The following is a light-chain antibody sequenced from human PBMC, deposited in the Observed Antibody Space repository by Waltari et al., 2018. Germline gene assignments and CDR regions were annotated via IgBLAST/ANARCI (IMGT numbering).Light chain of an antibody. J-gene: IGLJ2*01. V-gene: IGLV1-40*01. Sequence: QSVLPQPPSVSGAPGQRVTIACTGSSSNLRARHTVHWYQQVPGTAPKLLIYGNINRPSGVPDRFSGSKSGTSASLAITGLQAEDEADYYCQSYDSSLRGVIFGGGTKLTVL. CDR1: SSNLRARHT. CDR2: GNI. CDR3: QSYDSSLRGVI.